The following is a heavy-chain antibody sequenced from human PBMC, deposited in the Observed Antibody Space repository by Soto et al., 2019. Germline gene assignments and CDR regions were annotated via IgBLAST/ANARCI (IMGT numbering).Heavy chain of an antibody. D-gene: IGHD2-21*02. J-gene: IGHJ4*02. V-gene: IGHV1-3*05. CDR3: ARSIVVVTALDY. CDR2: INAGNGNT. Sequence: QVQLVQSGAEEKKPGASVKVSCKASGYTFTSYAMHWVRQAPGQRLEWMGWINAGNGNTKYSQQFQGRVTITRDTSASTAYMELRSLRSEDTAVYYCARSIVVVTALDYWGQGTLVTVSS. CDR1: GYTFTSYA.